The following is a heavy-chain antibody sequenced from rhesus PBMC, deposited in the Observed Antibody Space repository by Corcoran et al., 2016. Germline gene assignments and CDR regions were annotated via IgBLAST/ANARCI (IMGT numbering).Heavy chain of an antibody. CDR1: GYSISSGYG. V-gene: IGHV4-127*01. J-gene: IGHJ1*01. D-gene: IGHD6-25*01. CDR3: ASLASSGVSFEF. Sequence: QVQLQESGPGLVKPSETLSLTCAVSGYSISSGYGWGWIRQPPGKGLEWIGQIYGGSGSTYYNPSLKNRVNVSKDTSKNQFSLKLSSVTAADTAVYYCASLASSGVSFEFWGQGALVTVSS. CDR2: IYGGSGST.